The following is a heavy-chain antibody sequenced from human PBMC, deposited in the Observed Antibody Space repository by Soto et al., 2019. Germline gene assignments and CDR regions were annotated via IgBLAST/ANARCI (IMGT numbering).Heavy chain of an antibody. Sequence: QVQLVQSGADVKKPGSSVKISCTTSGAAFSNYTFTWVRRAPGQGLEWAGRVIPLLDASNYAEKFQDRVTISADRSTSTVYMELSGLRSEDSAIYYCASGQSQMSQDRMRFYYYMDVWGKGTTVTVSS. CDR3: ASGQSQMSQDRMRFYYYMDV. CDR2: VIPLLDAS. CDR1: GAAFSNYT. V-gene: IGHV1-69*08. D-gene: IGHD3-22*01. J-gene: IGHJ6*03.